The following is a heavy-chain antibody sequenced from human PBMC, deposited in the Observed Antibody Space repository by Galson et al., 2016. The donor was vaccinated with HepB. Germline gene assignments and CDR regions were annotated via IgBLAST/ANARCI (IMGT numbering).Heavy chain of an antibody. Sequence: SVKVSCKASGGTFSNIAITWVRQAPGQGLEWMGRIIPFLDIANCAQKFQGRVTMTADKSTSTAYMELSSLRSEDTAVYYCARGPEHSYVPPHFDYWGQGTLVTVSS. CDR3: ARGPEHSYVPPHFDY. J-gene: IGHJ4*02. V-gene: IGHV1-69*04. CDR2: IIPFLDIA. CDR1: GGTFSNIA. D-gene: IGHD5-18*01.